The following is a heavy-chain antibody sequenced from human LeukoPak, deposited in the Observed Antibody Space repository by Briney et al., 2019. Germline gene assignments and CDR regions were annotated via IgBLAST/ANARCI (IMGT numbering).Heavy chain of an antibody. CDR1: GFTFSSYA. J-gene: IGHJ5*02. Sequence: GSLRLSCAASGFTFSSYAMSWVRQAPGKGLEWVSAISGSGGSTYYADSVKGRFAISRDNSKNTLYLQMNSLRAEDTAVYYCAKAPVPVRVNWFDPWGQGTLVTVSS. CDR2: ISGSGGST. D-gene: IGHD3-10*01. CDR3: AKAPVPVRVNWFDP. V-gene: IGHV3-23*01.